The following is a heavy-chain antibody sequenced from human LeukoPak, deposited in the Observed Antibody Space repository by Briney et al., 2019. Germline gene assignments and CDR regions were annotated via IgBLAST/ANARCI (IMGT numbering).Heavy chain of an antibody. CDR3: ARGRLRYFDWLCDAFDI. D-gene: IGHD3-9*01. CDR2: INHSGST. J-gene: IGHJ3*02. Sequence: SETLSLTCAVYGGPFSGYYWSWIRQPPGKGLEWIGEINHSGSTNYNPSLKSRVTISVDTSKNQFSLKLSSVTAADTAVYYCARGRLRYFDWLCDAFDIWGQGTMVTVSS. V-gene: IGHV4-34*01. CDR1: GGPFSGYY.